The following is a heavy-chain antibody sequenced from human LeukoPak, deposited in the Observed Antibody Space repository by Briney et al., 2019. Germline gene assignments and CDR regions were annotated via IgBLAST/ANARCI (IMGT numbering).Heavy chain of an antibody. D-gene: IGHD5-18*01. CDR1: GGSISSGGYY. CDR3: ARANSYGANFDY. Sequence: SETLSLTCTVSGGSISSGGYYWSWIRQHPGKGLEWIGYIYYSGSTYYNPSLKSRVTISVDTSRNQFPLKLSSVTAADTAVYYCARANSYGANFDYWGQGTLVTVSS. V-gene: IGHV4-31*03. J-gene: IGHJ4*02. CDR2: IYYSGST.